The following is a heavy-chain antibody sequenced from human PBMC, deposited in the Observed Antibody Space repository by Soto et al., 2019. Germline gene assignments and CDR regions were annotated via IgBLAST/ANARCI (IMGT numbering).Heavy chain of an antibody. D-gene: IGHD1-26*01. CDR1: GFTLGNYW. J-gene: IGHJ4*02. Sequence: PGGSLRLSCAASGFTLGNYWMNWVRRAPGKGLEWVANINEDGSGKYYADSVKGRFTISRDNAKNSLYLQMNSLRAEDTAVYYCARENSCHYWGQGTLVTVSS. CDR3: ARENSCHY. V-gene: IGHV3-7*01. CDR2: INEDGSGK.